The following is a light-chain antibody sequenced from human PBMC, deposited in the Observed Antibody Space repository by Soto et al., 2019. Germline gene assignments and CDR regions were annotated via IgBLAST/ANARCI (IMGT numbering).Light chain of an antibody. CDR1: SSDVGGYNY. J-gene: IGLJ3*02. CDR2: DVS. V-gene: IGLV2-11*01. CDR3: CSYAGSYTLGWV. Sequence: QSALTQPRSVSGSPGQSVTISCTGTSSDVGGYNYDSWYQQHPGKAPKLMIYDVSKRPSGVPDRFSGSKSGNTASLTISGLQAEDEADYYCCSYAGSYTLGWVFGGGTKLTVL.